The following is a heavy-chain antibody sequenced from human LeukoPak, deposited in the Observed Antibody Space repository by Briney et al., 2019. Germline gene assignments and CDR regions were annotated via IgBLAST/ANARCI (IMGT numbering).Heavy chain of an antibody. Sequence: GGSLRLSCAASGFTFSSYAMSWVRQAAGKGLEWVSAISGSGGSTYSADSVKGRFTISRDNSNNTLYLQMNSLSAEDTAVYYCATCLYYYGSGSYYVDYWGQGTLVTVSS. J-gene: IGHJ4*02. CDR2: ISGSGGST. D-gene: IGHD3-10*01. CDR3: ATCLYYYGSGSYYVDY. CDR1: GFTFSSYA. V-gene: IGHV3-23*01.